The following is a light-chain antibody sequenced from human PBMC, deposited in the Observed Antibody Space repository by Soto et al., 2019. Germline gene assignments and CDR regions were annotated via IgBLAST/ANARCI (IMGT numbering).Light chain of an antibody. Sequence: DIQMTQSPSSLSASVGDRVTITCRASQSISSYLNWYQQKPGKAPKLLIYAASSLQSGVPSRFSGRGSGTDFTLTISSLQPEDFATYYCQQRYSTSLTFGGGTKVEIK. CDR3: QQRYSTSLT. J-gene: IGKJ4*01. V-gene: IGKV1-39*01. CDR2: AAS. CDR1: QSISSY.